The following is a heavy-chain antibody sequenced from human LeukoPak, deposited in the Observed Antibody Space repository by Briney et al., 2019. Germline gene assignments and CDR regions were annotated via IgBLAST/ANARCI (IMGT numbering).Heavy chain of an antibody. Sequence: LSLTCXVYGGSXXGYYWSWIRQPPGKGLEWIGEINHSGSTNYNPSLKSRVTISVDTSKNQFSLKLSSVTAADTAVYYCAGAHYYDSSGQRVPFDYWGQGTLVTVSS. CDR2: INHSGST. CDR3: AGAHYYDSSGQRVPFDY. CDR1: GGSXXGYY. J-gene: IGHJ4*02. D-gene: IGHD3-22*01. V-gene: IGHV4-34*01.